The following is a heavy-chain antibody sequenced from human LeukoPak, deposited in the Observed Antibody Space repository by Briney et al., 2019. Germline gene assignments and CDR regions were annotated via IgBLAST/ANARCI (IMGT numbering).Heavy chain of an antibody. Sequence: GGSLRLSCAASGFTFSSYSMNWVHQAPGKGLECVSSISSSSSYIYYADSVKGRFTISRDNAKNSLYLQMNSLIAEDTAVYYCARRIAVAGTRYFQHWGQGTLVTVSS. CDR3: ARRIAVAGTRYFQH. CDR1: GFTFSSYS. V-gene: IGHV3-21*01. CDR2: ISSSSSYI. D-gene: IGHD6-19*01. J-gene: IGHJ1*01.